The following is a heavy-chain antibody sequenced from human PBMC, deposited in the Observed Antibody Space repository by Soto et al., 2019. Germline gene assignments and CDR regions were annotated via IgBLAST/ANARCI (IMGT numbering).Heavy chain of an antibody. CDR1: GGTFSSYA. V-gene: IGHV1-69*12. CDR2: IIPIFGTA. Sequence: QVQLVQSGAEVKKPGSSVKVSCKASGGTFSSYAISWVRQAPGQGLEWMGGIIPIFGTANYAQKVQGRVTITADESTSTAYMELSSLRSEDTAVYYGASSPNYYDSSGYNFQHWGQGTLVTVSS. J-gene: IGHJ1*01. CDR3: ASSPNYYDSSGYNFQH. D-gene: IGHD3-22*01.